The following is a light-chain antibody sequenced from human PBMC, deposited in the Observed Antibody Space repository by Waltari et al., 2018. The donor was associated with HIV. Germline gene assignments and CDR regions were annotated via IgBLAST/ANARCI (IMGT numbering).Light chain of an antibody. CDR3: MEGTYWPYI. CDR2: KVS. V-gene: IGKV2-30*01. J-gene: IGKJ2*01. Sequence: VVMTQSPLSLPVTLRQSASISCSSSQSLVYSDGNTYLNWFQQRPGQSPRRLIYKVSNRDSGVPDRFSGSGSGTDFTLKISRVEADDVGVYFCMEGTYWPYIFGQGTKLEI. CDR1: QSLVYSDGNTY.